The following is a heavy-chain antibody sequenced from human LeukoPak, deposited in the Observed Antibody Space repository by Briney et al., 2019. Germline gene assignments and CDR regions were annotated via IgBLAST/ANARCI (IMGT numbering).Heavy chain of an antibody. J-gene: IGHJ4*02. CDR2: IKSKTDGGTT. D-gene: IGHD3-16*01. Sequence: PGGSLRLSCAASGFTFSNAWMSWVRQAPGKGLEWVGRIKSKTDGGTTDYAAPVKGRFTISRDDSKNTLYLQMNSLKTEDTAVYYCTTDPYYDYVWGSYDYWGREPWSPSPQ. V-gene: IGHV3-15*01. CDR3: TTDPYYDYVWGSYDY. CDR1: GFTFSNAW.